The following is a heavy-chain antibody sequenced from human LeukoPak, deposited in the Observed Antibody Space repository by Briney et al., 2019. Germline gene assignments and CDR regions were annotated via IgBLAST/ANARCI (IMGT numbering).Heavy chain of an antibody. CDR3: ASEVVAATLDY. CDR2: INHSGST. Sequence: SETLSLTCAVYGGSFSGYYWSWTRQPPGKGLEWIGEINHSGSTNYNPSLKSRVTISVDTSKNQFSLKLSSVTAADTAVYYCASEVVAATLDYWGQGTLVTVSS. CDR1: GGSFSGYY. D-gene: IGHD2-15*01. J-gene: IGHJ4*02. V-gene: IGHV4-34*01.